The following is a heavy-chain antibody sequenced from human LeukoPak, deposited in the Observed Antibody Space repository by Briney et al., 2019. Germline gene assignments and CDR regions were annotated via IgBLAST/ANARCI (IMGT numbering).Heavy chain of an antibody. Sequence: SETLSLTCTASGGSISSYYWSWIRQPPGKGLEWIGYIYYSGSTNYNPSLKSRVTISVDTSKNQFSLKLSSVTAADTAVYYCARALTGYSSGWYLTHWFDPWGQGTLVTVSS. CDR2: IYYSGST. CDR3: ARALTGYSSGWYLTHWFDP. D-gene: IGHD6-19*01. CDR1: GGSISSYY. J-gene: IGHJ5*02. V-gene: IGHV4-59*01.